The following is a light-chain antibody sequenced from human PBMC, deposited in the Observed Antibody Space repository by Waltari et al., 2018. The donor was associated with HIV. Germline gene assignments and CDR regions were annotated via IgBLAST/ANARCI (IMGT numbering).Light chain of an antibody. J-gene: IGKJ1*01. CDR3: QHSHKYWT. Sequence: DIHMTQSPVSLSSYVGDKVTITCQASQDIKKNLNWYHQRPGKAPKVLIYEASHLETGVSSRFSAGGSGTDVSLSINSLQVEVIGTFYCQHSHKYWTFGPGTKVEIK. V-gene: IGKV1-33*01. CDR1: QDIKKN. CDR2: EAS.